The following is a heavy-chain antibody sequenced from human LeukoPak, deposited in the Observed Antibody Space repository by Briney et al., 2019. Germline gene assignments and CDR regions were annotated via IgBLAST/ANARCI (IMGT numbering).Heavy chain of an antibody. D-gene: IGHD3-10*01. CDR3: ARVVSGRTLGYYYYTDV. V-gene: IGHV4-4*07. CDR2: IYTSGST. J-gene: IGHJ6*03. CDR1: GGSISSYY. Sequence: SETLSLTCTVSGGSISSYYWSWIRQPAGKGLEWIGRIYTSGSTNYNPSLKSRVTMSVDTSKNQFSLKLSSVTAADTAVYYCARVVSGRTLGYYYYTDVWGKGTTVTVPS.